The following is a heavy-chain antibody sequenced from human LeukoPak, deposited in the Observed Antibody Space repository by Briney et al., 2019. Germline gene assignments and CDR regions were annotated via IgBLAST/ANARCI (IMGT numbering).Heavy chain of an antibody. D-gene: IGHD6-13*01. CDR2: IYTGGST. CDR3: ARDNSYSSSWLVPRGYYAFDI. Sequence: SETLSLTCTVSGGSISSYYWSWIRQPAGKGLEWIGRIYTGGSTNYNPSLKSRVTMSVDTSKNQFSLKLSSVTAADTAVYYCARDNSYSSSWLVPRGYYAFDIWGQGTMVTVSS. J-gene: IGHJ3*02. CDR1: GGSISSYY. V-gene: IGHV4-4*07.